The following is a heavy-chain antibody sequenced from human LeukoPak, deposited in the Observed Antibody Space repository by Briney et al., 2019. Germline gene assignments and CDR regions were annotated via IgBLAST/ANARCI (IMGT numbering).Heavy chain of an antibody. CDR1: GFTFSSYW. V-gene: IGHV3-7*01. D-gene: IGHD2-21*01. J-gene: IGHJ5*02. CDR3: TRGDYCGGDCYSSRAPAPHFDP. CDR2: IKQDGSEK. Sequence: GGSLRLSCAASGFTFSSYWMSWVRQAPGKGLEWVANIKQDGSEKYYVDSVKGRFTISRDNAKNSLYLQMNSLRAEDTAVYYCTRGDYCGGDCYSSRAPAPHFDPWGQGTLVTVSS.